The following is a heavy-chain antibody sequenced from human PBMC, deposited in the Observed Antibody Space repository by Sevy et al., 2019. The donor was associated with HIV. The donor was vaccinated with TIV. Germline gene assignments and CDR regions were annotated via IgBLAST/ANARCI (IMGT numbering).Heavy chain of an antibody. CDR1: GDSISSYY. Sequence: SGTLSLTCTVSGDSISSYYWNWIRQPAGKGLEWIGRIYTSGSTNYNPSLKGRVTMSVDTSKNQFSLKLRSVTAADTAVYYCARKVDPVGWFDPWGQGTLVTVSS. CDR2: IYTSGST. CDR3: ARKVDPVGWFDP. V-gene: IGHV4-4*07. D-gene: IGHD2-2*01. J-gene: IGHJ5*02.